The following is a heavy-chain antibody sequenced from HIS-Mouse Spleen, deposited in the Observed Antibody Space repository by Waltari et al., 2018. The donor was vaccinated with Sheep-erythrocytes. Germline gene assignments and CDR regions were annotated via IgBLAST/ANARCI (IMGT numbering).Heavy chain of an antibody. D-gene: IGHD3-10*01. V-gene: IGHV3-30*18. CDR1: GFTFSSYG. Sequence: VQPGRSLRLSCAASGFTFSSYGMHWVRQAPGKGLEWVAVISYDGSNKYYADSVKGRFTISRDNSKNTLYLQMNSLRAEDTAVYYCAKVWGSGSYYNPAFDIWGQGTMVTVSS. CDR3: AKVWGSGSYYNPAFDI. J-gene: IGHJ3*02. CDR2: ISYDGSNK.